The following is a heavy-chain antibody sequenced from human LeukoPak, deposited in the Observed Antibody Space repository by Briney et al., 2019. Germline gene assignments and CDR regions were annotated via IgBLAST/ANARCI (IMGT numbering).Heavy chain of an antibody. D-gene: IGHD6-13*01. CDR1: GGTFSSYA. J-gene: IGHJ4*02. CDR2: INPNSGVT. CDR3: AKGFMSAAGPFDY. V-gene: IGHV1-2*06. Sequence: ASVKVSCKASGGTFSSYAISWVRQAPGQGLEWMGRINPNSGVTNYAQKFQVRVTMTRDTSINTAYMQLSSLTSDDTAVYFCAKGFMSAAGPFDYWGQGTLVTVSS.